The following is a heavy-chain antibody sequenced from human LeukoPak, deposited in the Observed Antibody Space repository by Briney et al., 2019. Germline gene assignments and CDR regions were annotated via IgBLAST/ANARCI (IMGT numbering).Heavy chain of an antibody. J-gene: IGHJ3*02. CDR1: GGTFSSYA. V-gene: IGHV1-69*01. D-gene: IGHD3-22*01. Sequence: EASVKVSCKASGGTFSSYAISWVRQAPGQGLEWMGGIIPIFGTANYAQKLQGRVTITADASTSTAYMEPSSLRSEDTAVYYCASGTYYYDSSGYYLDAFDIWGQGTMVTVSS. CDR3: ASGTYYYDSSGYYLDAFDI. CDR2: IIPIFGTA.